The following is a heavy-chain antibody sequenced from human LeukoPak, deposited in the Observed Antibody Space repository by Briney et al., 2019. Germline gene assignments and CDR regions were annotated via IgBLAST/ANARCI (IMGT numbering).Heavy chain of an antibody. CDR1: GYTFTSYY. J-gene: IGHJ4*02. D-gene: IGHD2/OR15-2a*01. V-gene: IGHV1-46*01. CDR3: ASDFSGDYFDY. Sequence: ASVTVSCKASGYTFTSYYMHWVQQAPGQGLEWMGIINPSGGSTSYAQKFQGRVTMTRDMSTSTVYMELSSLRSEDTAVYYCASDFSGDYFDYWRQGTLVTVSS. CDR2: INPSGGST.